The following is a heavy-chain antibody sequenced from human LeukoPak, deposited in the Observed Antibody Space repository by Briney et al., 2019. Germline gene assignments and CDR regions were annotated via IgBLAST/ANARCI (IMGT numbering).Heavy chain of an antibody. CDR3: ARITYSGSSLGAFVY. V-gene: IGHV3-7*01. CDR2: IKQDGSEK. CDR1: GFTFSSYW. J-gene: IGHJ4*02. D-gene: IGHD1-26*01. Sequence: PGGSLRLSCAASGFTFSSYWMSWVRQAPGKGLEWVANIKQDGSEKYYVDSVRGRFTISRDNAKNSLYLQMNSLRAEDTAVYYCARITYSGSSLGAFVYWGQGTLVTVSS.